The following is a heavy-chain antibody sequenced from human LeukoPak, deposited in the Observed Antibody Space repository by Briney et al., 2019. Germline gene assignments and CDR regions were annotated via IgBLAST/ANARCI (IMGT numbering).Heavy chain of an antibody. V-gene: IGHV3-30*18. CDR3: AKDRGASGYSEYSAGIDY. J-gene: IGHJ4*02. Sequence: GGSLRLSCAASGFPFSTYGMHWVRQAPGKGLEWEAVVSFEGSGRYYADSVEGRFTISRDNSKNTLYLQMSSLRTEDTAIYYCAKDRGASGYSEYSAGIDYWGQGSLVTVSS. CDR1: GFPFSTYG. D-gene: IGHD3-22*01. CDR2: VSFEGSGR.